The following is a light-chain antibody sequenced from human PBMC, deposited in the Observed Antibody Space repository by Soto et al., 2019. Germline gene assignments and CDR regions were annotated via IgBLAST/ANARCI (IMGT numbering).Light chain of an antibody. J-gene: IGKJ2*01. CDR2: AAS. V-gene: IGKV1-39*01. CDR3: QQSYSTPYT. Sequence: DIQMTQSPSSLSASVGDRVTITCRASQSISSYLNWYQQKPGKAPKLLIYAASSLQSGVPSRFSGRGSGTDFTLTISSLQPEDFATCYCQQSYSTPYTFGQGTKLEIK. CDR1: QSISSY.